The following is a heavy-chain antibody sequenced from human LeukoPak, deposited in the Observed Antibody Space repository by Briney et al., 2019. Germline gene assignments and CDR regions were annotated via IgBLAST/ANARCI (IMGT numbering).Heavy chain of an antibody. CDR3: ARGGGRISPDAFDI. CDR1: GYTFTGYY. J-gene: IGHJ3*02. D-gene: IGHD3-3*02. V-gene: IGHV1-2*02. Sequence: ASVKVSCKASGYTFTGYYLHWVRQAPGQGLEWMGWITPNSGGTNYAQRFQGRVTMTRDTSISTAYMELSRLRSDDTAVYYCARGGGRISPDAFDIWGQGTMVTVSS. CDR2: ITPNSGGT.